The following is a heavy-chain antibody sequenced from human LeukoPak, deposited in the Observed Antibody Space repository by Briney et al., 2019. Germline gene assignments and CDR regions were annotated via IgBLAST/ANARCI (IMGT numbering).Heavy chain of an antibody. Sequence: SETLSLTCTVSGGSISSYYWSWIRQPPGKGLEWIGYIYYSGSTNYNPSLKSRVTISVDTSKNQFSLKLSSVTAADTAVYYCAKERRDGHPGWFDPWGQGTLVTVSS. CDR1: GGSISSYY. CDR2: IYYSGST. J-gene: IGHJ5*02. CDR3: AKERRDGHPGWFDP. D-gene: IGHD5-24*01. V-gene: IGHV4-59*08.